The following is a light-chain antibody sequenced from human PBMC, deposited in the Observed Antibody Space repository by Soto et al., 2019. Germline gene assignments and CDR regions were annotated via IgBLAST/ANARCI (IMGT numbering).Light chain of an antibody. CDR1: SSDVGGYNY. J-gene: IGLJ1*01. V-gene: IGLV2-14*03. CDR2: DVS. CDR3: SSYTSSNTYV. Sequence: QSVLTQPASVSGSPGQSITISCTGTSSDVGGYNYVSWYQHHPGKAPKLMIYDVSNRPSGVSNRFSGSNSGNTASLTISGLQAEDEADYYCSSYTSSNTYVFGTGTKLTVL.